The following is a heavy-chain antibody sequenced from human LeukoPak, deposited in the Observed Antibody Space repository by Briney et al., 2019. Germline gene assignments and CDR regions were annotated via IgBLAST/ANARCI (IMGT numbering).Heavy chain of an antibody. CDR2: INHSGST. D-gene: IGHD6-6*01. Sequence: SETLSLTCAVYGGSFSGYYWNWIRQPPGKGLEWIGEINHSGSTNYNPSLKSRVTISLDMSKNQFSLNLNSVNAADTAMYYCARGPYSSSSWRNFDYWGQGTLVTVSS. V-gene: IGHV4-34*01. J-gene: IGHJ4*02. CDR1: GGSFSGYY. CDR3: ARGPYSSSSWRNFDY.